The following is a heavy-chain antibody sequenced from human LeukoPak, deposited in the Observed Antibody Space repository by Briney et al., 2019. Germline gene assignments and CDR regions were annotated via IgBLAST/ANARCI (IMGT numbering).Heavy chain of an antibody. CDR2: ITGGGGST. CDR3: AKFSESKGKAFDI. D-gene: IGHD6-25*01. Sequence: GGPLRLSRAASGFPLPGYALSWVPQAPGKGLEWVSTITGGGGSTYYTDSVKGRFSISRDNSKNTLYLQMNSLRAEDTAVYFCAKFSESKGKAFDIWGQGTMVTASS. CDR1: GFPLPGYA. J-gene: IGHJ3*02. V-gene: IGHV3-23*01.